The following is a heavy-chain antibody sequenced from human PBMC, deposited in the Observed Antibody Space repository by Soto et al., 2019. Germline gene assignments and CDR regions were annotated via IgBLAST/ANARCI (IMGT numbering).Heavy chain of an antibody. V-gene: IGHV1-18*01. CDR1: GYTFTSYG. J-gene: IGHJ6*03. CDR3: ARGGLTNYYYYYMDV. D-gene: IGHD1-20*01. Sequence: QVPLVQSGAEVKKPGASVKVYCKASGYTFTSYGISWVRQAPGQGLEWMGWISAYNGNTNYAQKLQGRVTMTTDTSTGTADMELRSLRSDDTAVYYCARGGLTNYYYYYMDVWGKGTTVIVCS. CDR2: ISAYNGNT.